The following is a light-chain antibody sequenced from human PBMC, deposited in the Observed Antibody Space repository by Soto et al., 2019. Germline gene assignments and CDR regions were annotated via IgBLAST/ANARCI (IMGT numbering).Light chain of an antibody. CDR3: SSCTTSSALM. Sequence: QSALTQPASVSGSPGRSITISCSGSSSDVGTCNFVSWYQQHPGKAPKLIIFEVYNRPSGVSDRFSGSKAGNTASLTISGLQAEDEADYYCSSCTTSSALMFGGGTQLTVL. V-gene: IGLV2-14*01. J-gene: IGLJ3*02. CDR2: EVY. CDR1: SSDVGTCNF.